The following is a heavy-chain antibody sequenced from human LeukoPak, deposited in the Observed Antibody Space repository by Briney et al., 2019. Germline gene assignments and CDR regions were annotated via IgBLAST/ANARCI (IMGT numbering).Heavy chain of an antibody. V-gene: IGHV4-34*01. J-gene: IGHJ6*04. Sequence: PSETLSLTCAVYGGSFSGYYWSWIRQPPGKGLEWIGEINHSGSTNYNPSLKSRVTISVDTSKSQFPLKLRSVTAADTAVYYCARGGLGESTLYYYYYGMDVWGKGTTVTVSS. CDR2: INHSGST. D-gene: IGHD3-16*01. CDR1: GGSFSGYY. CDR3: ARGGLGESTLYYYYYGMDV.